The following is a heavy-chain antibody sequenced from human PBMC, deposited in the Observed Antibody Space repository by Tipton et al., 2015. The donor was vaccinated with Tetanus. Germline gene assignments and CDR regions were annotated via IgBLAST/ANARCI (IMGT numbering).Heavy chain of an antibody. Sequence: SLRLSCAASGFTFDDYAMHWVRQAPGKGLEWVSGISGSGGSTYYADSVKGRFTISRDNSKNTLYLQMNSLRAEDTAVYYCAKDHSVTTAYYYYYGMDVWGQGTTVTVSS. J-gene: IGHJ6*02. CDR3: AKDHSVTTAYYYYYGMDV. V-gene: IGHV3-23*01. CDR2: ISGSGGST. CDR1: GFTFDDYA. D-gene: IGHD4-17*01.